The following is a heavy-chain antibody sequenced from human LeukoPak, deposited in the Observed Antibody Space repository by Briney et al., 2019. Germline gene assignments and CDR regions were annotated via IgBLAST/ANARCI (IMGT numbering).Heavy chain of an antibody. J-gene: IGHJ3*01. CDR1: GFTFSSYE. CDR3: ARDKTGAAAGPDAFDV. CDR2: ISSSGSTI. D-gene: IGHD6-13*01. V-gene: IGHV3-48*03. Sequence: GGSLRLSCAASGFTFSSYEMNWVRQAPGKGLEWVSYISSSGSTIYYADSVKGRFTISRDNAKNSLYLQMNSLRAEDTAVYYCARDKTGAAAGPDAFDVWGQGTMVTVSS.